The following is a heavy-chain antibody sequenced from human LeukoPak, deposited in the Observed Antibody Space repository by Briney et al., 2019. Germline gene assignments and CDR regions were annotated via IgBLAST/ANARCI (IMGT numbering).Heavy chain of an antibody. CDR2: ISYDGSNK. V-gene: IGHV3-30*04. D-gene: IGHD6-6*01. Sequence: GGSLRLSCAASGFTFSSYAMHWVRQAPGKGLEWVAVISYDGSNKYYADSVKGRFTISRENSKNALYLQMNSLRAEDTAVYYCARDPLVEYSSSGFDYWGQGTLVTVSS. J-gene: IGHJ4*02. CDR3: ARDPLVEYSSSGFDY. CDR1: GFTFSSYA.